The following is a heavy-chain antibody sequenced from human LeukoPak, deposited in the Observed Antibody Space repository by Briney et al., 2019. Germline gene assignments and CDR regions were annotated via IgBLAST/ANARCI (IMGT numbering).Heavy chain of an antibody. D-gene: IGHD2-8*01. V-gene: IGHV1-69*04. CDR1: GGTFASYA. CDR2: IIPFLDIT. CDR3: ARDKWGYCTNGICSYFDY. J-gene: IGHJ4*02. Sequence: SVKVSCKASGGTFASYAVSWVRQAPGQGLEWMGRIIPFLDITNYSQKFRGRATITADKSTSTAYMELSSLRSDDTAVYYCARDKWGYCTNGICSYFDYWGQGTLVTVSS.